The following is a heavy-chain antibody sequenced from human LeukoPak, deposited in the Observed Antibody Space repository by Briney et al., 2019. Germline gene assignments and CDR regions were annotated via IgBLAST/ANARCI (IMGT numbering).Heavy chain of an antibody. CDR2: INPNSGGT. Sequence: ASVKVSCKASGYTFTGYYIHWVRQAPGQGLEWMGWINPNSGGTNYAQKFQGRVTMTRDTSIITAYMELSNLRFDDTAVYYCARAGEINSSPREFQHWGQGTLVTVSS. V-gene: IGHV1-2*02. CDR1: GYTFTGYY. J-gene: IGHJ1*01. D-gene: IGHD6-13*01. CDR3: ARAGEINSSPREFQH.